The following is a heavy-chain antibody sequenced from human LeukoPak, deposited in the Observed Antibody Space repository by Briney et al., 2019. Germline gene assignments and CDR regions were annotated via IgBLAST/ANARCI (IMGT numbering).Heavy chain of an antibody. CDR1: GLTVSTNY. D-gene: IGHD3-16*01. CDR3: AVGGNREFNY. CDR2: LYPGGAT. J-gene: IGHJ4*02. V-gene: IGHV3-66*01. Sequence: GGSLRLSCAVSGLTVSTNYMSWVRQAPGKGLEWVSVLYPGGATYYADSVKGRFTISRDNSKNTLYLQMNSLRAEDTAVYYCAVGGNREFNYWGQGTLVTVSS.